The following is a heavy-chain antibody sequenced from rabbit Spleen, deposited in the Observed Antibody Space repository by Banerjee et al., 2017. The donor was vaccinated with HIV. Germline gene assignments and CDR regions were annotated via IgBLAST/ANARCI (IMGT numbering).Heavy chain of an antibody. CDR2: ISSSGNT. J-gene: IGHJ2*01. V-gene: IGHV1S69*01. CDR3: ARGGAGSNYYNGFDP. D-gene: IGHD8-1*01. Sequence: QSVEESGGRLVTPGTPLTLTCTVSGIDLSSYTMGWVRQAPGKGLEYIGIISSSGNTYYASWAKGRFTISRTSTTVDLKMTSLTTEDTATYFCARGGAGSNYYNGFDPWGPGTLVTVS. CDR1: GIDLSSYT.